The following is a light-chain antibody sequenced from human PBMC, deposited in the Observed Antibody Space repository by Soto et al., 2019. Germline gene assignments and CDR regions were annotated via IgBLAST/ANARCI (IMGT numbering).Light chain of an antibody. J-gene: IGKJ5*01. CDR1: PALRSSY. CDR2: ATS. CDR3: QQYGTSPRSIT. Sequence: EIALTQSPARQSLSPGGSTTLPCRASPALRSSYLAWYPQKPGLAPRLLIYATSRRATGIPDRFSGVGSGTDFTLTITKLEPEELAVYYCQQYGTSPRSITFGQGTRLEIK. V-gene: IGKV3D-20*01.